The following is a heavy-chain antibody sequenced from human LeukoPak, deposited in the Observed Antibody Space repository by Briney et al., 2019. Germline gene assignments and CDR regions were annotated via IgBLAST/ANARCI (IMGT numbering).Heavy chain of an antibody. D-gene: IGHD3-22*01. J-gene: IGHJ4*02. CDR3: VRDDDRPDNGLDY. V-gene: IGHV3-9*01. CDR1: GFTFDDYA. Sequence: SGGSLRLSCAASGFTFDDYAMHWVRQAPGKGLEWVSGISWNSGSIGYADSVKGRFTISRDNSKNTLYLQMNSLRAEDTAVYYCVRDDDRPDNGLDYWGQGTLVTVSS. CDR2: ISWNSGSI.